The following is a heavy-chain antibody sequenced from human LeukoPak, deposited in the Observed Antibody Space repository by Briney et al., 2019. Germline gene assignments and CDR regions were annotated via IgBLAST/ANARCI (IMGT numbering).Heavy chain of an antibody. Sequence: SETLSLTCTVSGGSISSSTYSWGWIRQPPGKGLEWIGSIYYSGSTYDNPSLKSRVTISVDTSENQFSLQLSSVTAADTAMYYCARLSRGSTWYGYIDYWGQGTLVTVSS. J-gene: IGHJ4*02. V-gene: IGHV4-39*01. CDR2: IYYSGST. D-gene: IGHD6-13*01. CDR1: GGSISSSTYS. CDR3: ARLSRGSTWYGYIDY.